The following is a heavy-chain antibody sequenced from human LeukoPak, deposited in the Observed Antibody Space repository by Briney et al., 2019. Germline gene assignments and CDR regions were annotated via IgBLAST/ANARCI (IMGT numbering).Heavy chain of an antibody. D-gene: IGHD3-22*01. CDR3: ARDYYDSSGYYYES. Sequence: PSETLSLTCTVSGGSISSYYWSWIRQPPGKGLEWIGYIYYSGSTNYNPSLKSRVTISVDTSRNQFSLKLSSVTAADTAVYYCARDYYDSSGYYYESWGQGTLVTVSS. J-gene: IGHJ4*02. V-gene: IGHV4-59*12. CDR2: IYYSGST. CDR1: GGSISSYY.